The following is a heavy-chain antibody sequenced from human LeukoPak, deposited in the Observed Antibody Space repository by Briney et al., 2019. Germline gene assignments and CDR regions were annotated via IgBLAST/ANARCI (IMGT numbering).Heavy chain of an antibody. D-gene: IGHD6-25*01. Sequence: LRLPCASSVLILSEDAMHWVRDAPGQGLEWVAAISWMGGSIRYAHSVRGRFTISRGNGENTLHVQVTSLRAHDSAVYYCAGATSGRSGWGEGFLDVWGRGTVVTVSS. CDR3: AGATSGRSGWGEGFLDV. CDR2: ISWMGGSI. J-gene: IGHJ3*01. CDR1: VLILSEDA. V-gene: IGHV3-9*01.